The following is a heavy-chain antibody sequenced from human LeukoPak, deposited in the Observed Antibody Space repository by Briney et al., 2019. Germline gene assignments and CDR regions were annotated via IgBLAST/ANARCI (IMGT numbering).Heavy chain of an antibody. CDR2: ISSSSSYI. CDR3: AKDRLEYSSGWYTGFDY. Sequence: GGSLRLSCAASAFTFSSYGMSWVRQAPGKGLEWVSSISSSSSYIYYADSVKGRFTISRDNSKNTLYLQMNSLRAEDTAVYYCAKDRLEYSSGWYTGFDYWGQGTLVTVSS. CDR1: AFTFSSYG. V-gene: IGHV3-21*01. D-gene: IGHD6-19*01. J-gene: IGHJ4*02.